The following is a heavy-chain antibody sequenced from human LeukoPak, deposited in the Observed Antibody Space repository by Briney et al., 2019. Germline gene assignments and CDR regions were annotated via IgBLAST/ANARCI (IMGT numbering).Heavy chain of an antibody. CDR3: ARLYSTIYYYYYYMDV. J-gene: IGHJ6*03. CDR1: GFTFSSYS. CDR2: ISSSSSYI. V-gene: IGHV3-21*01. D-gene: IGHD4-11*01. Sequence: PGGSLRLSCAASGFTFSSYSMNWVRQAPGKGLEWVSSISSSSSYIYYADSVKGRFTISRDNAKNSLYLQMNSLRAEDTAVYYCARLYSTIYYYYYYMDVWGKGTTVTVS.